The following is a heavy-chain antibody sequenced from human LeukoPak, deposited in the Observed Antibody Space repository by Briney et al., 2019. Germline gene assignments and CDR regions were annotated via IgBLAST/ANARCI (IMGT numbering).Heavy chain of an antibody. D-gene: IGHD3-16*01. CDR1: GYSINSGFS. CDR3: AREGAVPGIDP. V-gene: IGHV4-38-2*02. CDR2: ISHSGTT. Sequence: PSEALSLPFAVSGYSINSGFSWGWVRQPPGEGVEWVGTISHSGTTDYKSTLQSRLTISVDTSKNLFFLRLTSVTAADTAVYYCAREGAVPGIDPWGQGTLVTVSS. J-gene: IGHJ5*02.